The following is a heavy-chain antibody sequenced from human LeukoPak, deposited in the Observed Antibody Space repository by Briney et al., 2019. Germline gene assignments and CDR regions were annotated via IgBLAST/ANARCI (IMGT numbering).Heavy chain of an antibody. CDR3: ARALIRPNWFDP. V-gene: IGHV4-59*01. CDR1: GGSISSYY. Sequence: TLSLTCTVPGGSISSYYWSWIRQPPGRGLEWIGYIYYSGSTNYNPSLKSRVTISVDTSKNQFSLKLSSVTAADTAVYYCARALIRPNWFDPWGQGTLVTVSS. CDR2: IYYSGST. J-gene: IGHJ5*02.